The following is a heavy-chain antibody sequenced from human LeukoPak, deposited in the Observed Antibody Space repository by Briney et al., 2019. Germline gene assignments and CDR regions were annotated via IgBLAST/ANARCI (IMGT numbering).Heavy chain of an antibody. CDR3: ARSLTVTTPRPGY. J-gene: IGHJ4*02. D-gene: IGHD4-17*01. CDR1: GYTFTSYY. CDR2: INPSGGST. Sequence: ASVKVSCKASGYTFTSYYMHWVRQAPGHGLERVGIINPSGGSTSYAQKFQGRVTMTRDMSTSTVYMELSSLRSEDTAVYYCARSLTVTTPRPGYWGQGTLVTVSS. V-gene: IGHV1-46*01.